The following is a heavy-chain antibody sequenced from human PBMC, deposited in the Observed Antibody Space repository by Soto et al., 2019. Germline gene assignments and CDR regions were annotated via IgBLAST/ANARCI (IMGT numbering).Heavy chain of an antibody. D-gene: IGHD3-9*01. J-gene: IGHJ4*02. Sequence: GGSLRLSCAASGFTFSDYFMSWIRQAPGKGLEWVSYISSSSSYTNYADSVKGRFTISRDNAKNSLYLQMNSLRAEDTAVYYCARGGDILTGYYTLDYWGQGTLVTVSS. V-gene: IGHV3-11*05. CDR3: ARGGDILTGYYTLDY. CDR2: ISSSSSYT. CDR1: GFTFSDYF.